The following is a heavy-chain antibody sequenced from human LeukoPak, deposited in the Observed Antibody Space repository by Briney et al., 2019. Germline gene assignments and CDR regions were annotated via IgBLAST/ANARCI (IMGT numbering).Heavy chain of an antibody. CDR1: GYTFTGYY. CDR2: MNPNSGDT. CDR3: ARRPINCIIANCYVDY. D-gene: IGHD3-3*02. Sequence: ASVKVSCKASGYTFTGYYMHWVRQAPGQGLEWMGWMNPNSGDTSYAREFQDRVTMTRDTSLNTAYMELSRLRSDDTAVYFCARRPINCIIANCYVDYWGQGTLVTVSS. V-gene: IGHV1-2*02. J-gene: IGHJ4*02.